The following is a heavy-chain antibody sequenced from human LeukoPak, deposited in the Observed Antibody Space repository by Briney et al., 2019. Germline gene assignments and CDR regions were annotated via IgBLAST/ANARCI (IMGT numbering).Heavy chain of an antibody. J-gene: IGHJ6*02. V-gene: IGHV1-8*01. CDR2: MNPNSGNT. CDR1: GYTFTSYD. D-gene: IGHD1-26*01. CDR3: ASFSGSYFEAYYYGMDV. Sequence: ASVKVSCKASGYTFTSYDINWVRQATGQGLEWMGWMNPNSGNTGYAQKFQGRVTMTRNTSISTAYMELSSLRSEDTAVYYCASFSGSYFEAYYYGMDVWGQGTTVTVSS.